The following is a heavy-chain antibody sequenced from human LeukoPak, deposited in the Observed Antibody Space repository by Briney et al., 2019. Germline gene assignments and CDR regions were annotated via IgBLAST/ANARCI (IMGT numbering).Heavy chain of an antibody. CDR3: ARHTYGVYTSGWFDP. J-gene: IGHJ5*02. D-gene: IGHD4-17*01. V-gene: IGHV4-39*01. CDR1: GGSISSSSYY. CDR2: IYYSGST. Sequence: SETLSLTCTVSGGSISSSSYYWGWIRQPPGKGLEWIGSIYYSGSTYYNPSLKSRVTISVGTSKNQFSLKLSSVTAADSAVYYCARHTYGVYTSGWFDPWGQGTLVTVSS.